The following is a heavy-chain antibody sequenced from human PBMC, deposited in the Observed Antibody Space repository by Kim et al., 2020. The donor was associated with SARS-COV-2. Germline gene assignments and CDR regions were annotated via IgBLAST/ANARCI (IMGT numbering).Heavy chain of an antibody. D-gene: IGHD3-22*01. Sequence: SETLSLTCTVSGGSISSYYWSWIRQPPGKGLEWIGYIYYSGSTNYNPSLKSRVNISVDTSKNQFSLKLSSVTAADTAVYYCARHRYYYDSSGYYSRAGHIDYWGQVNLVTVSS. CDR3: ARHRYYYDSSGYYSRAGHIDY. CDR1: GGSISSYY. V-gene: IGHV4-59*08. CDR2: IYYSGST. J-gene: IGHJ4*02.